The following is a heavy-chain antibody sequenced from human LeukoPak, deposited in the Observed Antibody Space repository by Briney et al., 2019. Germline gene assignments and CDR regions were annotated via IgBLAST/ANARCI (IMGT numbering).Heavy chain of an antibody. J-gene: IGHJ3*02. CDR3: ARTLHHDAFGI. Sequence: GESLQISCKGSGYSFTSYWIGWVRPMPGKGLEWMGIIYPGDSDTRYSPSFQGQVTISADKSISTAYLQWSSLKASDTAMYYCARTLHHDAFGIWGQGTMVTVSS. V-gene: IGHV5-51*01. CDR2: IYPGDSDT. CDR1: GYSFTSYW.